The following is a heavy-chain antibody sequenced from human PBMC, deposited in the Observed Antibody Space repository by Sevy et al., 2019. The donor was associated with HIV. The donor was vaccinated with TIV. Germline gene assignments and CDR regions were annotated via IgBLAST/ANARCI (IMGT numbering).Heavy chain of an antibody. D-gene: IGHD2-21*02. J-gene: IGHJ4*02. Sequence: ASVKVSCKPSGYTFSGYYIHWVRQAPGQGLEWMGWINPKSGGTNYAQKFQGRVTMTRDTSIGTAYMELSRLRSDDTAVYYGARGGESLPYCGGDCYPDYWGQGTLVTVSS. CDR1: GYTFSGYY. CDR2: INPKSGGT. V-gene: IGHV1-2*02. CDR3: ARGGESLPYCGGDCYPDY.